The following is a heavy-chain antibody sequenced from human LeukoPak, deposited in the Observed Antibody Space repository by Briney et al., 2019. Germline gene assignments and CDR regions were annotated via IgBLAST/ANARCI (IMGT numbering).Heavy chain of an antibody. J-gene: IGHJ4*02. CDR3: ARRIAAAGTKYFGY. V-gene: IGHV5-51*01. D-gene: IGHD6-13*01. Sequence: GESLKISCKGSGYSFTSYWIGWVRQMPGKGLEWMGIISPGDSDTRYSPSLQGQVTISVDKSISTAFLQWSSLKASDTAMYYCARRIAAAGTKYFGYWGQGTLVTVSS. CDR1: GYSFTSYW. CDR2: ISPGDSDT.